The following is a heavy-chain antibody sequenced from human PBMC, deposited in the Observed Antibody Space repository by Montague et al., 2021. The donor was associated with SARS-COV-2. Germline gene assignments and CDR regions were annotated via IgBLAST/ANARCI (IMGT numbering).Heavy chain of an antibody. J-gene: IGHJ5*02. CDR3: ARRPPITIFEVVIIGAWFDP. D-gene: IGHD3-3*01. CDR1: GGSISSSSYY. CDR2: IYYSGST. V-gene: IGHV4-39*01. Sequence: SETLSLTCTVSGGSISSSSYYWGWIRQPPGKGLEWIGSIYYSGSTYYNPSLKSRVTISVDTSKNQFSLKLSSVTAADTAVYYCARRPPITIFEVVIIGAWFDPWGQGTLVTVSS.